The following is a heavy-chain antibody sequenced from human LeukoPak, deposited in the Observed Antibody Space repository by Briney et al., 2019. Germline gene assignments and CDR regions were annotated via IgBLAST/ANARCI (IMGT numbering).Heavy chain of an antibody. J-gene: IGHJ4*02. CDR3: AKFSGYGGNSYFDY. CDR2: ISGSGSGT. CDR1: GFIFSSYG. V-gene: IGHV3-23*01. D-gene: IGHD4-23*01. Sequence: QSGGSLRLSCSASGFIFSSYGVTWVRQAPGKGLEWVSGISGSGSGTYYADSVKGRFTISRDNSKNTLYLQMNSLRAEDTAVYYCAKFSGYGGNSYFDYWGQGTLVTVSS.